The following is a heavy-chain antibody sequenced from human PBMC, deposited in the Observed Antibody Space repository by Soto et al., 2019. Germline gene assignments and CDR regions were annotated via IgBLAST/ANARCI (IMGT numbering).Heavy chain of an antibody. CDR1: AGSFSSFG. J-gene: IGHJ1*01. Sequence: GSSVKVSCKASAGSFSSFGISWVRQAPGQGLEWMGGIIPVFGRPNYAQRFRGRLTITADESTDTVYLELIDLRSEDTAVYYCAREGSGYNLWGQGTQVTVSS. CDR2: IIPVFGRP. CDR3: AREGSGYNL. D-gene: IGHD5-12*01. V-gene: IGHV1-69*13.